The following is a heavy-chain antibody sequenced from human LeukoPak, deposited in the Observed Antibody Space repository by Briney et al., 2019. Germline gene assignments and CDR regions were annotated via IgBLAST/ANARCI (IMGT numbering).Heavy chain of an antibody. CDR1: GFTFSSYA. CDR3: VKETGDVGQGGFEI. D-gene: IGHD1-1*01. J-gene: IGHJ3*02. Sequence: PGGSLRLSCAASGFTFSSYAMHWVRQAPGKGLEWVAVISYDGSNKYYADSVKGRFTISRDNSKNTLFLQMNSLRPEDTAIYYCVKETGDVGQGGFEIWGQGTRVTVS. CDR2: ISYDGSNK. V-gene: IGHV3-30-3*01.